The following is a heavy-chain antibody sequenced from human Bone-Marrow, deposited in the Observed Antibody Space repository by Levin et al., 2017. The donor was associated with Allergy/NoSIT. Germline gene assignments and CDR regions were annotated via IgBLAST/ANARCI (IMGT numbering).Heavy chain of an antibody. V-gene: IGHV3-48*03. CDR2: ISGTGSLI. Sequence: GSLRLSCAASGFDFRNQEMNWFRQAPGKALEWISFISGTGSLIYYADSVKGRFTIPRDNAKNSLHLQMSSLRGDDTAIYYCAKAVVAAVSDYWGQGTLVTVSS. D-gene: IGHD2-15*01. J-gene: IGHJ4*02. CDR1: GFDFRNQE. CDR3: AKAVVAAVSDY.